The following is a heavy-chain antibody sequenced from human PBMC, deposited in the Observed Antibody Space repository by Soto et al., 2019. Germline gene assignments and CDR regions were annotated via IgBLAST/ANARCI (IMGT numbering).Heavy chain of an antibody. V-gene: IGHV3-23*01. D-gene: IGHD3-10*01. CDR2: ISGGGDRT. Sequence: GGSLRLSCAASGFTFSSSAMSWVRQAPGKGLEWVSGISGGGDRTFHADSVKGRLTISRDNSKNTLYLQMNSLRAEDTALYYCAKNYYASRSLLYPFDCWGQGSMVTV. CDR3: AKNYYASRSLLYPFDC. CDR1: GFTFSSSA. J-gene: IGHJ4*02.